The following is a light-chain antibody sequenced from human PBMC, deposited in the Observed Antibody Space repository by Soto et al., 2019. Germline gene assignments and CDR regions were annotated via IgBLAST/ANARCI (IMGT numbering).Light chain of an antibody. CDR3: QTWGTARV. Sequence: QTVVTQSPSASASLGASVKLTCTLSSGHSSYAIAWHQQQPEKGPWYLMKLNSDGSHSKGDGIPDRFSGSSSGAERYLTISSLQSEDEADYYCQTWGTARVFGGGTKLTVL. J-gene: IGLJ3*02. CDR1: SGHSSYA. V-gene: IGLV4-69*01. CDR2: LNSDGSH.